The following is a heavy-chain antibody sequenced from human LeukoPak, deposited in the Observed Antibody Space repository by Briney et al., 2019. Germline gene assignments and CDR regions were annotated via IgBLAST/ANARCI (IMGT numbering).Heavy chain of an antibody. CDR3: ARDQYCSSTSCYTIEEEYYMDV. V-gene: IGHV3-74*01. CDR1: GFTFSSYW. J-gene: IGHJ6*03. D-gene: IGHD2-2*02. Sequence: GGSLRLSCAASGFTFSSYWMHWVRQAPGKELVWVSRINSDGSSTSYADSVKGRFTISRDNAKNTLYLQMNSLRAEDTAVYYCARDQYCSSTSCYTIEEEYYMDVWGKGTTVTVSS. CDR2: INSDGSST.